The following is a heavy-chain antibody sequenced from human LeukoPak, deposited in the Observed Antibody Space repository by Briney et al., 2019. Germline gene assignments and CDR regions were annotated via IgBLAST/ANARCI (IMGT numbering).Heavy chain of an antibody. CDR2: ISYDGSNK. J-gene: IGHJ4*02. D-gene: IGHD4-17*01. Sequence: PGGSLRLSCAASGFTFSSYAMHWVRQAPGKGLEWVAVISYDGSNKYYADSVKGRFTISRDNSKNTLYLQMNSLRAEDTAVYYCARGLPIAEYYGVVAPFDYWGQGTLVTVSS. V-gene: IGHV3-30-3*01. CDR1: GFTFSSYA. CDR3: ARGLPIAEYYGVVAPFDY.